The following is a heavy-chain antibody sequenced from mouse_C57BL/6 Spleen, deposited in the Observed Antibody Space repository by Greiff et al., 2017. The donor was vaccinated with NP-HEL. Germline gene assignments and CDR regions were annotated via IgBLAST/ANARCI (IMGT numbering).Heavy chain of an antibody. CDR1: GYAFSSYW. V-gene: IGHV1-80*01. CDR2: IYPGDGDT. J-gene: IGHJ1*03. CDR3: ARRGNWYFDV. Sequence: QVQLQQSGAELVKPGASVKISCKASGYAFSSYWMNWVKQRPGKGLEWIGQIYPGDGDTNYNGKFKGKATLTADKSSSTAYMQLSGLTSEDYAVDICARRGNWYFDVWGTGTTVTVSS.